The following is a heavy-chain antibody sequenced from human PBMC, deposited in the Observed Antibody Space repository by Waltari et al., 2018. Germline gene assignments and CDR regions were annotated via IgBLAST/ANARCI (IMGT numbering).Heavy chain of an antibody. CDR1: GFTGSSNP. CDR2: IYSAGST. J-gene: IGHJ4*02. CDR3: ARARDEDTAMVYFDH. D-gene: IGHD5-18*01. V-gene: IGHV3-66*02. Sequence: EVQLVESGGGLVHPGGSLRLSCAASGFTGSSNPMSWVRQAPGKGLEWVSLIYSAGSTYYADSVRGRFSISRDNSKNTLHLQMNSLRAEDTAMYYCARARDEDTAMVYFDHWGQGTLISVSS.